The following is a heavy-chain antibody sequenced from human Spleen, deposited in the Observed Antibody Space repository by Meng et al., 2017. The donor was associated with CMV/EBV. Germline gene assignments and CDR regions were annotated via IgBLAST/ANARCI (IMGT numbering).Heavy chain of an antibody. CDR3: AKDDTYGSGSPDAFDI. Sequence: GGSLRLSCAASGFTFSSYWMHWVRQAPGKGLVWVSRINSDGSSTSYADSVKGRFTISRDNAKNTLYLQMTSLRAEDTALYYCAKDDTYGSGSPDAFDIWGQGTMVTVSS. D-gene: IGHD3-10*01. CDR1: GFTFSSYW. J-gene: IGHJ3*02. CDR2: INSDGSST. V-gene: IGHV3-74*01.